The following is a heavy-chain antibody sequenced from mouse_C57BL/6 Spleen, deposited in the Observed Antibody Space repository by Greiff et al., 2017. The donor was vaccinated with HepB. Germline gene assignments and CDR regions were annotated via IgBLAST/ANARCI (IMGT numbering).Heavy chain of an antibody. Sequence: EVHLVESGPGLVKPSQSLYLTCSVTGYSITSGYYWNWIRQFPGNKLEWMGYISYDGSNNYNPSLKNRISITRDTSKNQFFLKLTSVTTEDTASYYCARGGTWFAYWGQGTLVTVSA. CDR3: ARGGTWFAY. CDR1: GYSITSGYY. D-gene: IGHD4-1*01. V-gene: IGHV3-6*01. CDR2: ISYDGSN. J-gene: IGHJ3*01.